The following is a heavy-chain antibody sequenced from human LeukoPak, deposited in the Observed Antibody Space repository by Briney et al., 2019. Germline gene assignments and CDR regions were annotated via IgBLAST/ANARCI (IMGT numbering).Heavy chain of an antibody. J-gene: IGHJ3*02. CDR3: ARKPYYDILTGYRKNAFDI. CDR2: INHSGST. D-gene: IGHD3-9*01. CDR1: GVSFSGYY. V-gene: IGHV4-34*01. Sequence: SETLSLTCAVYGVSFSGYYWSWIRQPPGKGLEWIGEINHSGSTNYNPSLKSRVTISVDTSKNQFSLKLSSVTAADTAVYYCARKPYYDILTGYRKNAFDIWGQGTMVTVSS.